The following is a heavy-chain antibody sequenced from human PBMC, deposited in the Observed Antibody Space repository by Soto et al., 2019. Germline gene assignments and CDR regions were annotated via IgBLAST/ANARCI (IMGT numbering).Heavy chain of an antibody. Sequence: QVQLVQSGAEVKKPGSSVKVSCKASGGTFSSYGISWVRQAPGQGLEWMGGIIPIFGTANYAQKFQGRVTITADESTSTAYMELSRLRSEATAVYYCARAVEQSYYYYGMDVWGQGTTVPVSS. CDR2: IIPIFGTA. V-gene: IGHV1-69*12. CDR1: GGTFSSYG. J-gene: IGHJ6*02. CDR3: ARAVEQSYYYYGMDV.